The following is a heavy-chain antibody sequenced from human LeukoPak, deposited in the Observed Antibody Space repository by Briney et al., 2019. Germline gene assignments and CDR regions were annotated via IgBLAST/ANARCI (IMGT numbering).Heavy chain of an antibody. Sequence: KPSETLSLTCAVHGGFFSGYYWSWIRQPPGKGLEWIGEINHSGSTNYNPSLKSRVTISVDTSKNQFSLKLSSVTAADTAVYYCARTRGMSYWGQGTLVTVSS. D-gene: IGHD3-16*01. CDR2: INHSGST. CDR3: ARTRGMSY. V-gene: IGHV4-34*01. CDR1: GGFFSGYY. J-gene: IGHJ4*02.